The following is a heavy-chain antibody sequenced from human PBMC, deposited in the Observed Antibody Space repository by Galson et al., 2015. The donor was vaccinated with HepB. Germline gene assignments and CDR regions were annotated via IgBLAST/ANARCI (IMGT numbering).Heavy chain of an antibody. CDR2: IYYSGST. Sequence: TLSLTCTVSGGSISSGGYYWSWIRQHPGKGLEWIGYIYYSGSTYYNPSLKSRVTISVDTSKNQFSLKLSSVTAADTAVYYCARALWGDYGDYVGYFDYWGQGTLVTVSS. D-gene: IGHD4-17*01. CDR3: ARALWGDYGDYVGYFDY. V-gene: IGHV4-31*03. CDR1: GGSISSGGYY. J-gene: IGHJ4*02.